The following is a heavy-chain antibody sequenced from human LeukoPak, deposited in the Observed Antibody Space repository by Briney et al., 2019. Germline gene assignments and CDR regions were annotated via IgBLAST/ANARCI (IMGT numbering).Heavy chain of an antibody. V-gene: IGHV3-30*18. J-gene: IGHJ3*02. CDR2: ISYDGSNK. D-gene: IGHD1-7*01. Sequence: PGRSLRLSCAASGVTFGAYGMHWVRRAPGKGLEWVAVISYDGSNKYYADSVKGRFTISRDNSKNTLYLQMDSLRAEDTAVYYCAKGYNWNYLGAFDMWGQGTMVTFSS. CDR3: AKGYNWNYLGAFDM. CDR1: GVTFGAYG.